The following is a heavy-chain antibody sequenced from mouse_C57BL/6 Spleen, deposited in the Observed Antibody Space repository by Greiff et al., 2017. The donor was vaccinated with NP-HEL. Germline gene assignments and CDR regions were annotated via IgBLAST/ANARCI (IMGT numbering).Heavy chain of an antibody. J-gene: IGHJ3*01. CDR3: TTLPTVVPFPY. CDR1: GFNIKDDY. Sequence: EVQLQQSGAELVRPGASVKLSCTASGFNIKDDYMHWVKQRPEQGLEWIGWIDPENGDTEYASKFQGKATITADTSSNTAYLQLSSLTSEDTAVYYCTTLPTVVPFPYWGQGTLVTVSA. CDR2: IDPENGDT. D-gene: IGHD1-1*01. V-gene: IGHV14-4*01.